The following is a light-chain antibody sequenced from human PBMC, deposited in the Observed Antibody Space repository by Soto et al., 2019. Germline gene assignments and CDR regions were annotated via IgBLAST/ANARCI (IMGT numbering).Light chain of an antibody. Sequence: QSVLTQPPSASGTPGQRVTISCSGSTSNLGSNFIYWYQQLQGAAPKLLISRNNQRPSGVPDRFSGSKSGTAASLAISGLRSEDEADYHCAAWDDSLSGVVFGGGTKLTVL. CDR1: TSNLGSNF. CDR3: AAWDDSLSGVV. J-gene: IGLJ3*02. CDR2: RNN. V-gene: IGLV1-47*01.